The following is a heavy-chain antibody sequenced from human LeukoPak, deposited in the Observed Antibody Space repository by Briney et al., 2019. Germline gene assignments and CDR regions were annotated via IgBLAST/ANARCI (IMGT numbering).Heavy chain of an antibody. CDR2: ISHSGII. CDR3: ARRDFYGSGRSFDS. D-gene: IGHD3-10*01. V-gene: IGHV4-34*01. Sequence: PSETLLLTCAVYGGSFSGYYWNWIRQTPGKGLEWVGGISHSGIINYIPSLMSRVSLSVDTSKNQFSLKLTSVTAADTAVYYCARRDFYGSGRSFDSWGQGTLVTVSS. CDR1: GGSFSGYY. J-gene: IGHJ4*02.